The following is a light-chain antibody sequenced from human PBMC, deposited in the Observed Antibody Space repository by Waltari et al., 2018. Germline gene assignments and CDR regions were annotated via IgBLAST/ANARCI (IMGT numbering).Light chain of an antibody. CDR2: NNK. CDR3: AAWDSRLNGVV. CDR1: SSNIGRDI. J-gene: IGLJ2*01. V-gene: IGLV1-44*01. Sequence: QSVLTQSPSASGTSGQRVTISCSGSSSNIGRDIVNWYRHLPGTAPELLIYNNKRRPSGVPDRFSGSKSGTSASLAISGLESEDEADYYCAAWDSRLNGVVFGGGTKLTVL.